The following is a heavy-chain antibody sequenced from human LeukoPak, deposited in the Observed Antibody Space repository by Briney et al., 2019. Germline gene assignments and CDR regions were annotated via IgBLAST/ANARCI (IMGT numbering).Heavy chain of an antibody. CDR2: IKQDGSSK. Sequence: PGGSLRLSCAASGFSSSNYYMSWVRQAPGKGLEWVANIKQDGSSKYYVDSVKGRFTISRDNAKNLLCLQMSSLRAEDTAVYYCARESVLLPAADDAFDIWGQGTMVTVSS. D-gene: IGHD2-2*01. J-gene: IGHJ3*02. CDR1: GFSSSNYY. CDR3: ARESVLLPAADDAFDI. V-gene: IGHV3-7*01.